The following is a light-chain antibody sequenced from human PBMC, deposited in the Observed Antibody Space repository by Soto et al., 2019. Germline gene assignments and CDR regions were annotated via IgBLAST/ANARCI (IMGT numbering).Light chain of an antibody. V-gene: IGKV3-20*01. Sequence: EVFLTQSPGTLSLSPGERATLSCRARQSVSGTYLAWYQHRPGQAPRLLIYGASSRATGVPDRFSGSGSGTDFPLTVSRLEPEDSAVYYCQQFVFSPLGYTFGQGTKLEIK. CDR2: GAS. CDR3: QQFVFSPLGYT. CDR1: QSVSGTY. J-gene: IGKJ2*01.